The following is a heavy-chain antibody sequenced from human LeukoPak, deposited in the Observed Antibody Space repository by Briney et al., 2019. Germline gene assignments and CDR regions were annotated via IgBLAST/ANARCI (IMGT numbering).Heavy chain of an antibody. V-gene: IGHV3-48*04. Sequence: GGSLRLSCAASEFTFSSYSMNWVRQAPGKGLEWVSYITNSGNSKSYADSVKGRFTISRDNAKNSLYLQMNSLRAEDTAVYYCARESVGSGWSYYYYGMDVWGQGTTVTVSS. CDR1: EFTFSSYS. D-gene: IGHD6-19*01. CDR2: ITNSGNSK. J-gene: IGHJ6*02. CDR3: ARESVGSGWSYYYYGMDV.